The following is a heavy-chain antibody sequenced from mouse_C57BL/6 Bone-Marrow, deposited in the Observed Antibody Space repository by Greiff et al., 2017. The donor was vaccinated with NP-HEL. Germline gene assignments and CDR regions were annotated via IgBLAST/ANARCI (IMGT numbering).Heavy chain of an antibody. V-gene: IGHV1-59*01. Sequence: VKLQQPGAELVRPGTSVKLSCKASGYTFTSYWMHWVKQRPGQGLEWIGVIDPSDSYTNYNQKFKGKATLTVDTSSSTAYMQLSSLTSEDSAVYYCASLNWDRDYYAMDYWGQGTSVTVSS. CDR2: IDPSDSYT. D-gene: IGHD4-1*02. CDR3: ASLNWDRDYYAMDY. J-gene: IGHJ4*01. CDR1: GYTFTSYW.